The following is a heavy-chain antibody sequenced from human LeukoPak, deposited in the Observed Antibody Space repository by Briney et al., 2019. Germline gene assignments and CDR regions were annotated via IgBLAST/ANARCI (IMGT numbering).Heavy chain of an antibody. CDR1: GFTFSSYS. Sequence: TGGSLRLSCAASGFTFSSYSMNWVRQAPGKGLEWVSYISSSSSTIYYADSVKGRFTISRDNAKNSLYLQMNSLRDEDTAVYYCARERSDLMTTVRAFDYWGQGTLVTVSS. V-gene: IGHV3-48*02. CDR3: ARERSDLMTTVRAFDY. J-gene: IGHJ4*02. D-gene: IGHD4-11*01. CDR2: ISSSSSTI.